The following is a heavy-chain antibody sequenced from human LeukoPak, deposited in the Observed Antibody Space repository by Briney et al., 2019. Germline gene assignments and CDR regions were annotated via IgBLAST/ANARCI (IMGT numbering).Heavy chain of an antibody. Sequence: GGSLRLSCSVSGFTFSNYAMHWVRQAPGKGLEYVSAISKNGDGTYYADSVKGRFTISRDNSKNTLYLQMSSLRAEDTALYYCVKDRGYGNSWSNWFDPWGQGTLVTVSS. CDR2: ISKNGDGT. V-gene: IGHV3-64D*06. CDR1: GFTFSNYA. D-gene: IGHD6-13*01. J-gene: IGHJ5*02. CDR3: VKDRGYGNSWSNWFDP.